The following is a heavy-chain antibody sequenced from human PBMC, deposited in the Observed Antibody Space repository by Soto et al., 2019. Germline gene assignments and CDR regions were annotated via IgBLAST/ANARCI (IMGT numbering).Heavy chain of an antibody. CDR1: GFTFSSYS. V-gene: IGHV3-21*01. J-gene: IGHJ6*03. CDR2: ISSSSSYI. D-gene: IGHD2-2*01. CDR3: LLVPAAMGQFENYYYMDV. Sequence: PGGSLRLSCAASGFTFSSYSMNWVRQAPGKGLEWVSSISSSSSYIYYADSVKGRFTISRDNAKNSLYLQMNSLRAEDTAVYYCLLVPAAMGQFENYYYMDVWGKGTTVTVSS.